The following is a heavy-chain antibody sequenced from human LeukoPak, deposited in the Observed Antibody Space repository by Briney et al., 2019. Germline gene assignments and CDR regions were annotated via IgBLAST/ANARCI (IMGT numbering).Heavy chain of an antibody. Sequence: GGSLRPSCAASGFTFSRYWMHWVRQAPGKGLVRVSRIDSDGSSTINADSVKGRFTISRDNAKNTLYLQMNSLRVEDTALYFCARGGSPPEALGDAFDIWGQGTMVTVSS. CDR3: ARGGSPPEALGDAFDI. CDR2: IDSDGSST. V-gene: IGHV3-74*01. CDR1: GFTFSRYW. D-gene: IGHD1-26*01. J-gene: IGHJ3*02.